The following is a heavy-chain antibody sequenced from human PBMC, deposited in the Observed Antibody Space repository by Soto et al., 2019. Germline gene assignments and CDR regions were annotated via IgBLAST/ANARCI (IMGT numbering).Heavy chain of an antibody. D-gene: IGHD2-2*01. Sequence: EVQLVESGGGLVQPGRSLRLSCAASGFTFDDYAMHWVRQAPGKGLEWVSGISWNSGSIGYADSVKGRFTISRDNAKNALYLQMNSLRAEDTALYYCAKEVGYCSSTSCNYFDYWGQETLVTVSS. V-gene: IGHV3-9*01. CDR1: GFTFDDYA. J-gene: IGHJ4*02. CDR3: AKEVGYCSSTSCNYFDY. CDR2: ISWNSGSI.